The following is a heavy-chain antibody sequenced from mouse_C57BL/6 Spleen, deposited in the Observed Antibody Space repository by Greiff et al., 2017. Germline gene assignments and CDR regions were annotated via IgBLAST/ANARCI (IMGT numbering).Heavy chain of an antibody. V-gene: IGHV1-47*01. D-gene: IGHD1-1*01. Sequence: VKLLESGAELVKPGASVKMSCKASGYTFTTYPIEWMKQNHGKSLEWIGNFHPYNDDTKYNEKFKGKATLTVEKSSSTAYLELSRLTSDDSAVYYCARGDYYGPFGCWGQGTTLTVSS. CDR1: GYTFTTYP. J-gene: IGHJ2*01. CDR3: ARGDYYGPFGC. CDR2: FHPYNDDT.